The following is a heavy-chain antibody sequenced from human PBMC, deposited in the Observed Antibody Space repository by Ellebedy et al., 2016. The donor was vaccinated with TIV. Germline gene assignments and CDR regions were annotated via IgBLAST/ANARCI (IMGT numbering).Heavy chain of an antibody. Sequence: GESLKISCAASGFTFSSYGMHWVRQAPGKGLEWVAFIRYDGSNKYYADSVKGRFTISRDNSKSTLYLQMNSLRAEDTAVYYCAKDSPYDYDSSAPGGMDVWGQGTTVTVSS. D-gene: IGHD3-22*01. CDR3: AKDSPYDYDSSAPGGMDV. J-gene: IGHJ6*02. V-gene: IGHV3-30*02. CDR1: GFTFSSYG. CDR2: IRYDGSNK.